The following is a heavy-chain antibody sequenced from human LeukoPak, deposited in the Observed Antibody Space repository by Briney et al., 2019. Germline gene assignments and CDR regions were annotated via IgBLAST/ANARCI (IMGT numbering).Heavy chain of an antibody. CDR2: IYYSGST. CDR1: GGSISSYY. Sequence: PSETLSLTCTVSGGSISSYYWSWIRQPPGKGLEWIGYIYYSGSTNYNPSLKSRVTISVDTSKNQFSLKLSSVTAADTAVYYCAGYGDYADYWGQGTLVTVS. CDR3: AGYGDYADY. J-gene: IGHJ4*02. V-gene: IGHV4-59*01. D-gene: IGHD4-17*01.